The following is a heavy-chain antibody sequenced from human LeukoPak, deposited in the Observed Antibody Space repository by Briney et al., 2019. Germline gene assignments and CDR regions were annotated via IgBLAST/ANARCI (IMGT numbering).Heavy chain of an antibody. CDR2: VYISGNT. CDR1: GGSISSGSYY. CDR3: ARAICSSCRRSPYYYMDV. V-gene: IGHV4-61*02. Sequence: SETLSLTCTVSGGSISSGSYYWSWIRQPAGKGLEWIGRVYISGNTNYNPSLNSRVTISIDTSKNQFSLKLSSVTAADTAVYYCARAICSSCRRSPYYYMDVWGKGTTVTISS. J-gene: IGHJ6*03. D-gene: IGHD6-13*01.